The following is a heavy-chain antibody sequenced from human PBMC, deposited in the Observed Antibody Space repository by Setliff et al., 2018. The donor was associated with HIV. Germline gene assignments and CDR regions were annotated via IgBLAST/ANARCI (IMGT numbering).Heavy chain of an antibody. J-gene: IGHJ4*02. D-gene: IGHD3-3*01. CDR2: IYYSGGT. Sequence: SETLSLTCTVSGGSISSQYWSWIRQPPGKGLEWIGYIYYSGGTTYNPSLKSRVTISIDTSKNQFSLKLSSVTAADTAVYYCARGATITILGVVYYGEFDYWGQGSLVTVSS. V-gene: IGHV4-59*11. CDR3: ARGATITILGVVYYGEFDY. CDR1: GGSISSQY.